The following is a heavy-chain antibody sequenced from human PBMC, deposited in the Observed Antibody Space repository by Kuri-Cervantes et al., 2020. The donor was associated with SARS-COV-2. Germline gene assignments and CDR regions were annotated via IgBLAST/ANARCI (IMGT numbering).Heavy chain of an antibody. CDR3: AVGDYGGNYPLGSH. V-gene: IGHV3-73*01. D-gene: IGHD4-23*01. CDR2: VRGKANNYAT. J-gene: IGHJ4*02. CDR1: GFLFSASA. Sequence: GESLKISCEVSGFLFSASAIHWVRQGSGKGLEWVGRVRGKANNYATAYAASVKGRFTISRDDSKNMAYLQMSSLKTEDTAVYYCAVGDYGGNYPLGSHWGQGTLVTVSS.